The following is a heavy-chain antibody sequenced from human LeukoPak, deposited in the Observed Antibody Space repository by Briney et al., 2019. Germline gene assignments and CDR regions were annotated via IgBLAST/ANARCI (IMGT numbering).Heavy chain of an antibody. CDR1: GFTFSSYA. Sequence: GGSLRLSCAASGFTFSSYAMSWVRQAPGKGLEWVSAISGSGGSTYYADSVKGRFTISRDNSKNTLYLQMNSLRAEDTAVYYCAESLWFGEFLTYYYYGMDVWGQGTTVTVSS. CDR2: ISGSGGST. J-gene: IGHJ6*02. V-gene: IGHV3-23*01. D-gene: IGHD3-10*01. CDR3: AESLWFGEFLTYYYYGMDV.